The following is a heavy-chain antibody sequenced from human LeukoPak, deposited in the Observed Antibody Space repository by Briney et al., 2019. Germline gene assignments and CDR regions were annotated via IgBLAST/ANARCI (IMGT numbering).Heavy chain of an antibody. J-gene: IGHJ5*02. D-gene: IGHD3-3*01. CDR2: IIPIFGTA. CDR3: ARERYYDFWSGYPHNWFDP. V-gene: IGHV1-69*05. CDR1: GGTFSSYA. Sequence: SVKVSCKASGGTFSSYAISWVRQATGQGLEWMGGIIPIFGTANYAQKFQGRVTITTDESTSTAYMELSSLRSEDTAVYYCARERYYDFWSGYPHNWFDPWGQGTLVTVSS.